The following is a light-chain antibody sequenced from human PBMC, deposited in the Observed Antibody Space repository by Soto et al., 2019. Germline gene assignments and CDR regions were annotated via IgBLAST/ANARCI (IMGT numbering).Light chain of an antibody. V-gene: IGKV1-39*01. CDR2: AAS. CDR3: QQSYSTPIT. J-gene: IGKJ5*01. CDR1: QSINSY. Sequence: DIQMTQSPSSLSASVGDRVTITCRASQSINSYLNWYQQKPGKAPKLLIYAASSLQSGVPSRFSGSGSGTDFTLTISSLQPEDFGTYYCQQSYSTPITFGQGTRLEIK.